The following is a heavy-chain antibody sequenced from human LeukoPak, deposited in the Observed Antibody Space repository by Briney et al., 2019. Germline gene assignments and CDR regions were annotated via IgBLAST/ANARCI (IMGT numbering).Heavy chain of an antibody. CDR2: IKSKTDGGTT. J-gene: IGHJ4*02. CDR1: GFTFSNAW. D-gene: IGHD6-13*01. CDR3: TTDDMRGQQLVPSFDY. Sequence: PGGSLRLSCAASGFTFSNAWMSWVRHAPGKGLEWVGRIKSKTDGGTTDYAAPVKGRFTISRDDSKNTLYLQMNSLKTEDTAVYYCTTDDMRGQQLVPSFDYWGQGTLVTVSS. V-gene: IGHV3-15*01.